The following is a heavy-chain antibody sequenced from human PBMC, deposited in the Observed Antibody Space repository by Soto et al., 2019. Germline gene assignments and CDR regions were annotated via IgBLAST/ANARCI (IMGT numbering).Heavy chain of an antibody. D-gene: IGHD4-4*01. J-gene: IGHJ4*02. CDR1: GFTFSSYA. V-gene: IGHV3-23*01. CDR2: ISGRGGST. Sequence: VQLLESGGGLVQPGGSLRLSCAASGFTFSSYAMSWVRQAPGKGLEWVSTISGRGGSTYFADSVKGRFTISRDNSKNTLYLQMNSLRAEDTAVYYCAKGGVNNYLYFDYWGQGTLVTVSS. CDR3: AKGGVNNYLYFDY.